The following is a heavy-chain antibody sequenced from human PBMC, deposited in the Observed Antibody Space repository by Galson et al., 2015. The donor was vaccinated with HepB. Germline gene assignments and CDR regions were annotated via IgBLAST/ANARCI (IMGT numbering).Heavy chain of an antibody. CDR3: ARAASSIAARPGLWSWFDP. CDR1: GGTFSSYA. CDR2: IIPIFGTA. J-gene: IGHJ5*02. D-gene: IGHD6-6*01. V-gene: IGHV1-69*06. Sequence: SVKVSCKASGGTFSSYAISWVRQAPGQGLEWMGGIIPIFGTANYAQKFQGRVTITADKSTSTAYMELSSLRSEDTAVYYCARAASSIAARPGLWSWFDPWGQGTLVTVSS.